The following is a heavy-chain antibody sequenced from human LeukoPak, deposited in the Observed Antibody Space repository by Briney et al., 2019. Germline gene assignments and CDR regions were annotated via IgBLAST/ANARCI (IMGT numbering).Heavy chain of an antibody. CDR3: ARDTYCSGGSCYPLYGMDV. J-gene: IGHJ6*02. V-gene: IGHV3-21*01. CDR1: GFTFSSYS. D-gene: IGHD2-15*01. Sequence: PGGSLRLSCAASGFTFSSYSMNWVRQAPGKGLEWVSSISSSSSYIYYADSVKGRFTISRDNAKNSLYLQMNSLRAEDTAVNYCARDTYCSGGSCYPLYGMDVWGQGTTVTVSS. CDR2: ISSSSSYI.